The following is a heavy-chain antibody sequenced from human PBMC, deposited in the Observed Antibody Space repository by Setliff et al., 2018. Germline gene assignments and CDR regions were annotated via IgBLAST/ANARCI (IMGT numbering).Heavy chain of an antibody. J-gene: IGHJ6*03. CDR2: ISTYNVNT. CDR1: GYPFTNYG. V-gene: IGHV1-18*01. CDR3: ARRNFYYDSSGFALYYYYMDV. D-gene: IGHD3-22*01. Sequence: ASVKVSCKASGYPFTNYGITWVRQAPGQGLEWLGWISTYNVNTTYAQKLQDRVPMTTDTSTSTAYMELRSLRSDDTAVYYCARRNFYYDSSGFALYYYYMDVWGKGTTVTVSS.